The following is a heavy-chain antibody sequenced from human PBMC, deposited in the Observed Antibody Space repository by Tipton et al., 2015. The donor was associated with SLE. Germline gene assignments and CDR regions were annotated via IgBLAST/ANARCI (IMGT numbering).Heavy chain of an antibody. CDR3: ARVRVDTAMGVFDF. D-gene: IGHD5-18*01. Sequence: QSGPEVKKPGASVKVSCKASGYRFTSYGVSWVRQAPGQGLEWMGWISTYNGNTNYAQKLQGRVTMTSDTSTSTAHMELRSLRSDDTAIYYCARVRVDTAMGVFDFWGQGTLVTVSS. CDR1: GYRFTSYG. J-gene: IGHJ4*02. CDR2: ISTYNGNT. V-gene: IGHV1-18*01.